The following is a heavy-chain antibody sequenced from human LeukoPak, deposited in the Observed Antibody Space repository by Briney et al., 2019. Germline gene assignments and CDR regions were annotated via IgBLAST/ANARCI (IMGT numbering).Heavy chain of an antibody. CDR2: ISGSGGGR. CDR1: GFTFSSYA. J-gene: IGHJ4*02. V-gene: IGHV3-23*01. CDR3: AKGRGYIVVVTGDYFDY. D-gene: IGHD2-21*02. Sequence: GGSLRLXCAASGFTFSSYAMSWVRQAPGKGLEWVSAISGSGGGRYYADSVKGRFTISRDNSKTTLYLQMNSLRAEDTAVYYCAKGRGYIVVVTGDYFDYWGQGTLVTDSS.